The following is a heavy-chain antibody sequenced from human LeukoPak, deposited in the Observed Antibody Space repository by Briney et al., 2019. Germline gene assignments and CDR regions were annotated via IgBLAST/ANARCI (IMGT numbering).Heavy chain of an antibody. J-gene: IGHJ3*02. CDR2: IYFSGST. Sequence: PSETLSLTCTVSGGSIGTSHYYWGWLRQPPGKGLEWIGSIYFSGSTNYHPSLKSRVTISVDTSKNQSSLRLSSVTASDPAVYSCARGDGYSSGWFLNAFDIWGQGTMVTVSS. CDR1: GGSIGTSHYY. CDR3: ARGDGYSSGWFLNAFDI. V-gene: IGHV4-39*01. D-gene: IGHD6-19*01.